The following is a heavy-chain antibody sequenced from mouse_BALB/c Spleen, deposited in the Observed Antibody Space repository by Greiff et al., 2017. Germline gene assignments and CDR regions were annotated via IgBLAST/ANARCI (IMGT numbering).Heavy chain of an antibody. Sequence: VQLKESGPGLVKPSQSLSLTCSVTGYSITSGYYWNWIRQFPGNKLEWMGYISYDGSNNYNPSLKNRISITRDTSKNQFFLKLNSVTTEDTATYYCARFYYGPLYFDYWGQGTTLTVSS. CDR1: GYSITSGYY. CDR3: ARFYYGPLYFDY. D-gene: IGHD2-1*01. V-gene: IGHV3-6*02. CDR2: ISYDGSN. J-gene: IGHJ2*01.